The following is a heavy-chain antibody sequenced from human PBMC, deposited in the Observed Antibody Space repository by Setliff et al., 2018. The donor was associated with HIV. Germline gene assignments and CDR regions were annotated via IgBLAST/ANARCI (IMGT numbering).Heavy chain of an antibody. J-gene: IGHJ4*02. CDR2: IYSDGST. D-gene: IGHD3-10*01. V-gene: IGHV3-66*02. CDR3: ARLRLYNSALDY. CDR1: GFTVSNNY. Sequence: GESLKISCTASGFTVSNNYMSWVRQAPGKGLEWVSTIYSDGSTYHADSVNGRFTLSRDISENALYLQIDSLRPEDTAVYYCARLRLYNSALDYWGQGTLVTVSS.